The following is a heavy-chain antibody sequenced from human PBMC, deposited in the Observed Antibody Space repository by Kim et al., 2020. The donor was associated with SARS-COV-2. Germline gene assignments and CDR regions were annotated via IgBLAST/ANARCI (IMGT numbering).Heavy chain of an antibody. Sequence: GGSLRLSCAASGFIFSSCAMSWVRQAPGKGLEWVSGISGSGGSTNYADSVKGRFTISRDNSKNTLYLQMNSLRAEDTAVYYCAVPRSPVGYWGQGTLVTVSS. D-gene: IGHD2-15*01. CDR3: AVPRSPVGY. CDR1: GFIFSSCA. V-gene: IGHV3-23*01. J-gene: IGHJ4*02. CDR2: ISGSGGST.